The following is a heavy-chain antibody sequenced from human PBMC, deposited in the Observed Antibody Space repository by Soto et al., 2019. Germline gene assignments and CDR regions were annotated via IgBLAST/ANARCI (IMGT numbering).Heavy chain of an antibody. J-gene: IGHJ4*02. V-gene: IGHV3-30*18. CDR2: LSHDGSNK. CDR1: GFTLSSHG. D-gene: IGHD2-2*02. Sequence: QVQLVESGGGVVQPGRSLRLSCAASGFTLSSHGMHWVRQAPGKGLEWVAVLSHDGSNKFYVVSVEGRFTISRDDSKNTLYLQMNSLRAEDTAMYYCAKENTFADYWGQGTLVTVSP. CDR3: AKENTFADY.